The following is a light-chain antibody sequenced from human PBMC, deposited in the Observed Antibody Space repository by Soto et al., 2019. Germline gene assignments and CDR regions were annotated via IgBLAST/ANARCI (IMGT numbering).Light chain of an antibody. J-gene: IGLJ2*01. V-gene: IGLV3-21*04. CDR2: SDG. CDR3: QVWDSSTDHRV. CDR1: NIGGKS. Sequence: SYELTQSPSVSVAPGKTARITCGGNNIGGKSVHWYQQKPGQAPVLVIYSDGDRPSGIPERFSGSNSGNTATLTISRVEAXXXXXXXCQVWDSSTDHRVFGGGTQ.